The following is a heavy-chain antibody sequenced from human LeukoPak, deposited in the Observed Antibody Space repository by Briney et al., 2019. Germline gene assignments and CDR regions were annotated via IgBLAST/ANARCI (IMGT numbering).Heavy chain of an antibody. Sequence: PSETLSLTCIVSAGSINDNYWSWIRRPAGKGLEWLGRISSSGSTNYNPPLQSRVTMSIETSKNQFYLTLTSVTAADTAVYYCARAKAPYGDYYFDHWGQGTLVTVSS. CDR3: ARAKAPYGDYYFDH. J-gene: IGHJ4*02. V-gene: IGHV4-4*07. CDR1: AGSINDNY. CDR2: ISSSGST. D-gene: IGHD4-17*01.